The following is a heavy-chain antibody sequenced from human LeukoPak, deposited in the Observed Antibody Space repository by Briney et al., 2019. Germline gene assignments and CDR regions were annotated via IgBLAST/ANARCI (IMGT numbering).Heavy chain of an antibody. Sequence: PSETLSLTCTVSGYSISSGYYWGWIRQPPGKGLEWIGSIYHSGSTYYNPSLKSRVTISVDTSKNQFSLKLSSATAADTAVYYCARIPVRFLEWLPWYYFDYWGQGTLVTVSS. CDR3: ARIPVRFLEWLPWYYFDY. V-gene: IGHV4-38-2*02. CDR2: IYHSGST. CDR1: GYSISSGYY. D-gene: IGHD3-3*01. J-gene: IGHJ4*02.